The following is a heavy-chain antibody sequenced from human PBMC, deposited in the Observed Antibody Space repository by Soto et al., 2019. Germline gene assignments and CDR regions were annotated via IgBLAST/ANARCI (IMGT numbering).Heavy chain of an antibody. J-gene: IGHJ6*03. D-gene: IGHD1-7*01. CDR2: IYYSGST. CDR1: GGSISSYY. Sequence: SETLSLTCTVSGGSISSYYWSWIRQPPGKGLEWIGYIYYSGSTNYNPSLKSRVTISVDTSKNQFSLKLSSVTAADTAVYYCARKRILELRPGVYYYMDVWGKGTTVTVSS. V-gene: IGHV4-59*08. CDR3: ARKRILELRPGVYYYMDV.